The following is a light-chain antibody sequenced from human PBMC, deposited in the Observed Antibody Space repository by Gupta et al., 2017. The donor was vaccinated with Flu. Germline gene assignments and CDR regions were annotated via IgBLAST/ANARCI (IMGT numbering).Light chain of an antibody. J-gene: IGKJ4*01. CDR2: AAS. Sequence: SSLSASVGDRVTITCRASQSISSYLNWYQQKPGKAPKLLIYAASSLQSGVPSRFSGSGSGTDFTLTISSRQQEDFATYYCQQSDSNLSLTFGGGTKVEIK. V-gene: IGKV1-39*01. CDR1: QSISSY. CDR3: QQSDSNLSLT.